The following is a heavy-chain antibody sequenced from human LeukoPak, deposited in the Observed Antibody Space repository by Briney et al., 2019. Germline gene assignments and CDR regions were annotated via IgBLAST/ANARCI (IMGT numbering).Heavy chain of an antibody. Sequence: GASVKVSCKTSGYTFTSYGISWVRQALGQGPEWLGWISAYNGNTNYAQKLQGRVTVTTDTSTTTAHMEVRGLRSDDTAVYYCARVGVFYAFDIWGQGTMVTVSS. CDR2: ISAYNGNT. D-gene: IGHD3-3*01. CDR1: GYTFTSYG. J-gene: IGHJ3*02. V-gene: IGHV1-18*01. CDR3: ARVGVFYAFDI.